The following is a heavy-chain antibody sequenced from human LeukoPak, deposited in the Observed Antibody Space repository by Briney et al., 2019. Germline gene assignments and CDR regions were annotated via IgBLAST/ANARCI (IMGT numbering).Heavy chain of an antibody. D-gene: IGHD1-26*01. CDR3: AREELSY. J-gene: IGHJ4*02. CDR2: ISRSSDYI. V-gene: IGHV3-21*01. CDR1: GFTFSSYN. Sequence: PGGSLRLSCAASGFTFSSYNMNWVRQAPGKGLEWVSSISRSSDYIYYADSVKGRFTISRDNAKNSLYLQMNSLRAEDTVVYYCAREELSYWGQGTLVTVPS.